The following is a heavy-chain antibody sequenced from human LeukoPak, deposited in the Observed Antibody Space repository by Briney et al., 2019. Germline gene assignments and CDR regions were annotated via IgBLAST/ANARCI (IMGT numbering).Heavy chain of an antibody. J-gene: IGHJ4*02. V-gene: IGHV3-23*01. Sequence: GGTVRLSCAASGFTFTDYAMTWVRQAPGNGLVWGLDISASGGNTYYTDSVKGRVTLSRDKSKNTVYLQINSLRAEDTAVYYCARESNDGGYFDYWGQGSLVTVSS. CDR1: GFTFTDYA. D-gene: IGHD1-1*01. CDR2: ISASGGNT. CDR3: ARESNDGGYFDY.